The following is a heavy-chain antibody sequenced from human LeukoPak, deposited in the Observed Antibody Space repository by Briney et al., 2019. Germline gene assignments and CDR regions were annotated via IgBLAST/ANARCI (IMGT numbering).Heavy chain of an antibody. D-gene: IGHD1-26*01. CDR3: ARDRRYSGSFYVRWGQFFDY. CDR2: ISISSSTM. Sequence: GGSLRLFCGASGFTFSSYEMNWVRQSPGKGLVGVSYISISSSTMYYADSVKGRFTISRDNAKNSLYLQMNSLRAEDTAVYYCARDRRYSGSFYVRWGQFFDYWGQGTLVTVSS. V-gene: IGHV3-48*03. CDR1: GFTFSSYE. J-gene: IGHJ4*02.